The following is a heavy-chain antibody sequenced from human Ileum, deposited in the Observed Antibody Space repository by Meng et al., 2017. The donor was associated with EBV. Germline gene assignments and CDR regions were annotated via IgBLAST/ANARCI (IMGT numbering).Heavy chain of an antibody. D-gene: IGHD2-15*01. J-gene: IGHJ4*02. Sequence: QVQLQEPGPGLVKPSEILSLTCTVSGGSIISYYWSWIRQPPGKGLEWIGYIYYSGSTNYNPSLKSRVTRSVDTSKNQFSLNLSSVTAADTVVYYCARGGWSLDYWGQGTLVTVSS. CDR2: IYYSGST. V-gene: IGHV4-59*08. CDR1: GGSIISYY. CDR3: ARGGWSLDY.